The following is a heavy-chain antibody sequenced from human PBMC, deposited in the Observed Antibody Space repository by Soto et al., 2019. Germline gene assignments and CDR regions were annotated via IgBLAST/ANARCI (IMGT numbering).Heavy chain of an antibody. J-gene: IGHJ4*02. V-gene: IGHV3-23*01. CDR1: GFTFSSDA. Sequence: GGSLRLSCAATGFTFSSDAMNWVRQTPGKGLEWVAAISGSGDVIYYADSVKGRFTISRDNSKNTLYLQENSLRADDTAVYYCVKSPRSGYEAPWDYWGQGTQVTVSS. D-gene: IGHD5-12*01. CDR2: ISGSGDVI. CDR3: VKSPRSGYEAPWDY.